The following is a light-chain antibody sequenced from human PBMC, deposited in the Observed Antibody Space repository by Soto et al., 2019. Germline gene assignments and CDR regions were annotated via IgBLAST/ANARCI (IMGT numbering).Light chain of an antibody. V-gene: IGKV3-15*01. J-gene: IGKJ5*01. Sequence: EIVLTQSPGTLSLSPWERATLSCRASQSVSSHLAWYQQKPGQAPRLLISGASTRATGIPVRFSGGGSGTDITLTISSLQSEDFAVYYCQQYNKWPITFGQGTRLEI. CDR2: GAS. CDR3: QQYNKWPIT. CDR1: QSVSSH.